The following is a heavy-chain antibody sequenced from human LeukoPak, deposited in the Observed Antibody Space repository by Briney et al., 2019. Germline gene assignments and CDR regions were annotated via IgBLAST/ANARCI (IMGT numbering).Heavy chain of an antibody. J-gene: IGHJ4*02. V-gene: IGHV3-7*01. Sequence: GGSLRLSCAASGFTFSSYWMSWVRQAPGKGLEWVANIKQDGSEKYYVDSVKGRFTISRDNAKNSLYLQMNSLRAEDTAVYYCARVSNDYCDHYFDYWGQGTLVTVSS. CDR2: IKQDGSEK. D-gene: IGHD4-17*01. CDR3: ARVSNDYCDHYFDY. CDR1: GFTFSSYW.